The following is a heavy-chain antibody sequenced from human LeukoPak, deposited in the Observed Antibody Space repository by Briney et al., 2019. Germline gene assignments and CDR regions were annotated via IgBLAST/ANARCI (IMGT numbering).Heavy chain of an antibody. Sequence: SETLSLTCAVYGGSFSGYYWSWIRQPPGKGLEWIGEINHSGSTNYNPSLKSRVTISVDTSKNQFSLKLSSVTAADTAVYYCARGRSVVVPAARGSPDYYYYTDVWGKGTTVTVSS. CDR3: ARGRSVVVPAARGSPDYYYYTDV. V-gene: IGHV4-34*01. J-gene: IGHJ6*03. D-gene: IGHD2-2*01. CDR1: GGSFSGYY. CDR2: INHSGST.